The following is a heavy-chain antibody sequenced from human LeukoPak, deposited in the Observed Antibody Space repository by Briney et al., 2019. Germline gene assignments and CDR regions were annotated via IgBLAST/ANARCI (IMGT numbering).Heavy chain of an antibody. J-gene: IGHJ4*02. CDR1: GFTFSSYG. CDR2: IRYDGSNK. D-gene: IGHD2-2*01. V-gene: IGHV3-30*02. CDR3: AKGPGYCSSTNCYYFDY. Sequence: GGSLRLSCAASGFTFSSYGMHWVRQAPGKGLEWVAFIRYDGSNKYYADSVKGRFTISRDNSKNTLYLQMSSLRAEDAAVYYCAKGPGYCSSTNCYYFDYWGQGTLVTVPS.